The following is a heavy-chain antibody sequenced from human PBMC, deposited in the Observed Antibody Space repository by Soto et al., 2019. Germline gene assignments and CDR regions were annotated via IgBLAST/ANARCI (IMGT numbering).Heavy chain of an antibody. Sequence: GGSLRLSCAASGFTFSTYTMNWVRQAPGKGLEWVSGINAPGSPTYYAASVKGRSTVSRDNSKKMLFLQMNSLRDEDTAVYYCAKDRQPDGIWTFDSWGPGTLVTVSS. CDR3: AKDRQPDGIWTFDS. CDR2: INAPGSPT. V-gene: IGHV3-23*01. CDR1: GFTFSTYT. D-gene: IGHD3-9*01. J-gene: IGHJ4*02.